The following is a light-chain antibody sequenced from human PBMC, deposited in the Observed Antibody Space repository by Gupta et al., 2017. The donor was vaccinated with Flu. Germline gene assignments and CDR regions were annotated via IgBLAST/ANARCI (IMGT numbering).Light chain of an antibody. CDR1: QNINNY. J-gene: IGKJ3*01. CDR2: AAS. V-gene: IGKV1-39*01. Sequence: DIQMTQSPSSLSASVGDTVTITCRASQNINNYLNWYQQKPGKAPQVLIYAASTLHSGVPSRFSGSGSGTDFTLTINSLQPEEFATYSCQQSYGTPFTFGPGTKVDIK. CDR3: QQSYGTPFT.